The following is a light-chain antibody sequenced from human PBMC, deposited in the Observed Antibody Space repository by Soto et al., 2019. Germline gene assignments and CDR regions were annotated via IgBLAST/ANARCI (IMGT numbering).Light chain of an antibody. V-gene: IGLV2-14*01. Sequence: QSALTQPASVSGSPGQSITISCTGTSSDVGGYNYVSWYLQHPGKAPKLMIYEVSNRPSGVSNRFSGSKSGNTASLTISGLQAEDEADYYCSSYTSSSTWVFGGGTKVTV. J-gene: IGLJ3*02. CDR2: EVS. CDR3: SSYTSSSTWV. CDR1: SSDVGGYNY.